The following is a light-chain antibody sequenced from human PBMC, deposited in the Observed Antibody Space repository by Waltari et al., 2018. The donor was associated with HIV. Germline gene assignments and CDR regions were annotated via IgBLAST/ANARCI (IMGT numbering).Light chain of an antibody. V-gene: IGKV4-1*01. CDR3: QQYFATPPVT. J-gene: IGKJ4*01. CDR1: PNVLYSINNENY. Sequence: DIVLTQSPDSLAVSLGEMATIRCRSGPNVLYSINNENYLAWYQQKVGQPPKLLIYWASTRESGVPDRFSGSGSGTNFTLTISSLQSEDVAVYYCQQYFATPPVTFGGGTKVEIK. CDR2: WAS.